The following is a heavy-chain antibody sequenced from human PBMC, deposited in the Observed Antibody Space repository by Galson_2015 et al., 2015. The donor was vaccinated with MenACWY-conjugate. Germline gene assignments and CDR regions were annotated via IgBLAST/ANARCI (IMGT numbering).Heavy chain of an antibody. J-gene: IGHJ4*02. CDR2: TYYRSKWYN. V-gene: IGHV6-1*01. Sequence: CAISGDSVPSNSAAWNWIRQSPSRGLEWLGRTYYRSKWYNDYAVSVKSRITINPDTSKNQFSLQLNSVTPEDTAVYYCARDPLGGIAVAGDNFDYWGQGALVTVSS. D-gene: IGHD6-19*01. CDR1: GDSVPSNSAA. CDR3: ARDPLGGIAVAGDNFDY.